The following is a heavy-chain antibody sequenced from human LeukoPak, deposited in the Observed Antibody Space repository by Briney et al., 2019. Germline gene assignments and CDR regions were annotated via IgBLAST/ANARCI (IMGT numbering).Heavy chain of an antibody. CDR2: IYYSGST. J-gene: IGHJ4*02. CDR3: ARDFSNYDILTGSY. D-gene: IGHD3-9*01. Sequence: SQTLSLTCTVSGGSISSSSYYWGWIRQPPGKGLEWIGSIYYSGSTYYNPSLKSRVTISVDTSKNQFSLKLSSVTAADTAAYYCARDFSNYDILTGSYWGQGTLVTVSS. V-gene: IGHV4-39*07. CDR1: GGSISSSSYY.